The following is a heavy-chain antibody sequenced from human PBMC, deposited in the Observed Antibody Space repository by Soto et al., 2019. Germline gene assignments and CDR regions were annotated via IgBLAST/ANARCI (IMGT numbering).Heavy chain of an antibody. CDR1: TFSFSYYG. V-gene: IGHV3-30*18. J-gene: IGHJ4*02. D-gene: IGHD3-10*01. CDR2: ISFDGNAQ. Sequence: GGSLRLSCEASTFSFSYYGMHWVRQAPGKGLGWVAFISFDGNAQYYTDSMKGRSTISRDTSKDTLYMQMTRQRRDDTAVSYYAKTGRDLRDSPNDYRGQGIIVTVSS. CDR3: AKTGRDLRDSPNDY.